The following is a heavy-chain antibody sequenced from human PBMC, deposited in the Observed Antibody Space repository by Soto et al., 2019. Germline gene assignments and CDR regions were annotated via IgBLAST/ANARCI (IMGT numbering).Heavy chain of an antibody. CDR2: TSAYNGNT. CDR3: ARDSTNRAKFDY. V-gene: IGHV1-18*01. D-gene: IGHD2-8*01. Sequence: QVPVVQSGGEVKKPGASVKVSCKTSGYTFTNYSISWVRQAPGRGLEWLGWTSAYNGNTNYAQKFQGRVTMTTDTSTSTVYMELRSLRSDDTAVYYCARDSTNRAKFDYWGQGTLVTVSS. J-gene: IGHJ4*02. CDR1: GYTFTNYS.